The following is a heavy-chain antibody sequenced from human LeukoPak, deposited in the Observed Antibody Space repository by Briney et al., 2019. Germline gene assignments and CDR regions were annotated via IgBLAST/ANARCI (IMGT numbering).Heavy chain of an antibody. D-gene: IGHD3-22*01. J-gene: IGHJ4*02. CDR3: ARHISHYYDSSGYQSLDY. Sequence: PGESLKISCKGSEYSFTSYWIGWVRQMPGKGLEWMGIIYPGDSDTRYSPSFQGQVTISADKSISTAYLQWSSLKASDTAMYYCARHISHYYDSSGYQSLDYWGQGTLVTVSS. CDR2: IYPGDSDT. CDR1: EYSFTSYW. V-gene: IGHV5-51*01.